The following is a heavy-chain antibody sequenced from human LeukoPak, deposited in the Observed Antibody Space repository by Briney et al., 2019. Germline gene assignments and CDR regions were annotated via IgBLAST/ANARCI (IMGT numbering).Heavy chain of an antibody. V-gene: IGHV3-23*01. CDR2: ISGSGGST. CDR3: AKAYYDFWSGLYYYYMDV. D-gene: IGHD3-3*01. CDR1: GFTFSSYA. Sequence: GGTLRLSCAASGFTFSSYAMSWVRQAPGKGLEWVSAISGSGGSTYYADSVKGRFTISRDNSKNTLYLQMNSLRAEDTAVYYCAKAYYDFWSGLYYYYMDVWGKGTTVTVSS. J-gene: IGHJ6*03.